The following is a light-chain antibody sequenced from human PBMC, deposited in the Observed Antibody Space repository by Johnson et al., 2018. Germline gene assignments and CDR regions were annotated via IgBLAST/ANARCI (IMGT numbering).Light chain of an antibody. CDR2: ENN. V-gene: IGLV1-51*02. Sequence: QSVLTQPPSVSAAPGQKVTISCSGSSSNIGNNYVSWYQQLPGTAPKLLIYENNKRPSGIPDGFYGSKSGTSATLGITGLPTADEADYYCGTWDSSLSAGNVFGTGTKVTVL. CDR1: SSNIGNNY. J-gene: IGLJ1*01. CDR3: GTWDSSLSAGNV.